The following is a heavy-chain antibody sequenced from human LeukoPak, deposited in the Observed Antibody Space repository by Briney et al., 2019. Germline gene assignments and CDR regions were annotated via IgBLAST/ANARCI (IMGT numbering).Heavy chain of an antibody. CDR3: ARVNAPYGFHAFDI. CDR1: GFIFTDYY. Sequence: LGGSLRLFCAASGFIFTDYYMSWIRQAPGKGLEWVSNISSSSTYTNYADSVKGRFTISRDNANNSLFLQMNSLRAEDTAVYYCARVNAPYGFHAFDIWGQGTMVTVSS. V-gene: IGHV3-11*05. D-gene: IGHD4-17*01. CDR2: ISSSSTYT. J-gene: IGHJ3*02.